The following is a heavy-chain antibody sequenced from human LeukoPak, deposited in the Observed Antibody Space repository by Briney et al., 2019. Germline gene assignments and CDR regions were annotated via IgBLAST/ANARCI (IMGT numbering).Heavy chain of an antibody. CDR3: ARLQDGDYRRLGVNWFDP. CDR1: GGSISSYY. Sequence: PSETLSLTCTVSGGSISSYYWSWIRQPPGKGLDWIGYIYYSGSTNYNPSLKSRVTISVDTSKNQFSLKLSSVTAADTAVYYCARLQDGDYRRLGVNWFDPWGQGTLVTVSS. J-gene: IGHJ5*02. CDR2: IYYSGST. D-gene: IGHD4-17*01. V-gene: IGHV4-59*01.